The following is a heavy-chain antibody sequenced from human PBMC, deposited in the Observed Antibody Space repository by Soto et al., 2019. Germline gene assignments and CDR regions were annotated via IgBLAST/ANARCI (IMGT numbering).Heavy chain of an antibody. CDR3: ARGKYQLLANLQLEYFQH. V-gene: IGHV1-46*01. CDR2: INPSGGST. CDR1: GYTFTSYY. D-gene: IGHD2-2*01. J-gene: IGHJ1*01. Sequence: QVQLVQSGAEVKKPGASVKVSCKASGYTFTSYYMHWVRQAPGQGLEWMGIINPSGGSTSYAQKFQGRVTMTRDTATSTVSMELSSLRSEDTAVYYWARGKYQLLANLQLEYFQHWGQGTLVTVSS.